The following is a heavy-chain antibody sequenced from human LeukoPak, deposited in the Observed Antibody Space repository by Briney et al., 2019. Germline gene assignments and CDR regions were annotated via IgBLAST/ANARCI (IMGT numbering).Heavy chain of an antibody. CDR1: GFTFSTYS. Sequence: GGSLRLSCAASGFTFSTYSMHWVRQAPGKGLEWVAVISYDGTNKYYADSVKGRFTISRDNFKNTLYLQMNSLRDEDTAVFYCAKDDFYDSSGYSTSYYFDYWGQGTLVTVSS. V-gene: IGHV3-30*04. CDR2: ISYDGTNK. J-gene: IGHJ4*02. CDR3: AKDDFYDSSGYSTSYYFDY. D-gene: IGHD3-22*01.